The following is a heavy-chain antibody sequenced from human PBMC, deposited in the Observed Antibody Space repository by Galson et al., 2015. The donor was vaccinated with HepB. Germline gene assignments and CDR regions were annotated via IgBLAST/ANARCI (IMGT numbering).Heavy chain of an antibody. D-gene: IGHD4/OR15-4a*01. V-gene: IGHV3-33*04. CDR3: ARYYANYRAFDY. CDR2: IWYDGSKD. CDR1: GNTFSSHG. J-gene: IGHJ4*02. Sequence: SLRLSCAASGNTFSSHGMHWVRQAPGKGLEWVALIWYDGSKDYYADSVKGRFAVSRDNFNNILYLQMNSLRAVDTAVYYCARYYANYRAFDYWGQGTLVTVSS.